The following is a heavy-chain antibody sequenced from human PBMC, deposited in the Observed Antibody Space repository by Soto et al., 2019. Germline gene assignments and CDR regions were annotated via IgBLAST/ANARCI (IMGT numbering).Heavy chain of an antibody. Sequence: SETLSLTCTVSGGSISSYYWSWIRQPPGKGLEWIGYIYYSGSTNYNPSLRSRVTISVDTSKNQFSLKLSSVTAADTAVYYCARADYYDTAARFDPWGQGTLVTVSS. CDR3: ARADYYDTAARFDP. CDR1: GGSISSYY. V-gene: IGHV4-59*01. CDR2: IYYSGST. D-gene: IGHD3-22*01. J-gene: IGHJ5*02.